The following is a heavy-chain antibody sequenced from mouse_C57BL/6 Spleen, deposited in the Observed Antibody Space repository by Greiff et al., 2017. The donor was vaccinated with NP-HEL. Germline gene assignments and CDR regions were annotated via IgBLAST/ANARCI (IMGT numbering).Heavy chain of an antibody. J-gene: IGHJ1*03. CDR3: AREGNYYGSSCYWYFDV. Sequence: EVKLQESGPELVKPGASVKISCKASGYSFTDYNMNWVKQSNGKSLEWIGVINPNYGTTSYNQKFTGKATLTVDPSSSTAYMQLNSLTSEDSAVYYCAREGNYYGSSCYWYFDVWGTGTTVTVCS. CDR2: INPNYGTT. CDR1: GYSFTDYN. D-gene: IGHD1-1*01. V-gene: IGHV1-39*01.